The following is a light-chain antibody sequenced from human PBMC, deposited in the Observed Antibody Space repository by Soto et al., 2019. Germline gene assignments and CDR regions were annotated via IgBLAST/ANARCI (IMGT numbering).Light chain of an antibody. V-gene: IGKV3-15*01. J-gene: IGKJ1*01. CDR3: QQYNNWPWT. CDR2: GAS. Sequence: EIVITQSLSTLSVSPGERATLSCRASQSVSSNLAWYQQKPGQAPRLLIYGASTRATSIPARFSGSGSGTEFTLTISSLQSEDFAVYYCQQYNNWPWTFGQGTKVDI. CDR1: QSVSSN.